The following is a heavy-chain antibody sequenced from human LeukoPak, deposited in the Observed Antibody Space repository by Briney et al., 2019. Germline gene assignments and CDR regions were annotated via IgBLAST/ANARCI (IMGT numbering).Heavy chain of an antibody. J-gene: IGHJ4*02. CDR1: GFTSSNYA. CDR2: IRAISDKT. D-gene: IGHD3-22*01. Sequence: GGSLRLSCAASGFTSSNYAMTWVRQAPGKGREWVSSIRAISDKTYYADSVKGRFTISRDNSENTLYVQMNSLRAEDTAIYYCAKDVHYDRSGYSSPYYFDNWGQGTLVTVSS. V-gene: IGHV3-23*01. CDR3: AKDVHYDRSGYSSPYYFDN.